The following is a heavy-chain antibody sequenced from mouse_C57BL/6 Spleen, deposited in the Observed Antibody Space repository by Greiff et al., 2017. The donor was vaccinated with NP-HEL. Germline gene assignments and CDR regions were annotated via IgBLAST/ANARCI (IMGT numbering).Heavy chain of an antibody. CDR3: ARDITGPFDY. D-gene: IGHD4-1*01. V-gene: IGHV5-4*01. J-gene: IGHJ2*01. Sequence: DVQLVESGGGLVKPGGSLKLSCAASGFTFSSYAMSWVRQTPEKRLEWVATISDGGSYTYYPDNVKGRFTISRDNAKNNRYLQMSHLKSEDTAMYYCARDITGPFDYWGQGTTLTVSS. CDR1: GFTFSSYA. CDR2: ISDGGSYT.